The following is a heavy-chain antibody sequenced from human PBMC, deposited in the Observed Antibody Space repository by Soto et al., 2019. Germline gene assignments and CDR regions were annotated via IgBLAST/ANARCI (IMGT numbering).Heavy chain of an antibody. D-gene: IGHD5-12*01. CDR1: GFTFSSYW. V-gene: IGHV3-7*03. CDR2: IKADGTEK. CDR3: VTAVRGYNANGDL. J-gene: IGHJ6*02. Sequence: AQLVESGGDLVQPGGSLRLSCVGSGFTFSSYWMGWVRQTPGKGLEWVATIKADGTEKYYVDSVKGRFTFSRDNAKTSVYLEMNSLRAEDTAVYYCVTAVRGYNANGDLWGQGTTVTVSS.